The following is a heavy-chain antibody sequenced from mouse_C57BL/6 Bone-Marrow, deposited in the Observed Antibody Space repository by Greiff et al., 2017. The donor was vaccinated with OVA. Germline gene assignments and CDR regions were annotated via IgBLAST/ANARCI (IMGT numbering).Heavy chain of an antibody. J-gene: IGHJ2*01. CDR2: ISSGGDYI. CDR1: GFTFSSYA. CDR3: TRGGLRRSPFDY. Sequence: EVQRVESGEGLVKPGGSLKLSCAASGFTFSSYAMSWVRQTPEKRLEWVAYISSGGDYIYYADTVKGRFTISRDNARNTLYLQMSSLKSEDTAMYYCTRGGLRRSPFDYWGQGTTLTVSS. V-gene: IGHV5-9-1*02. D-gene: IGHD2-4*01.